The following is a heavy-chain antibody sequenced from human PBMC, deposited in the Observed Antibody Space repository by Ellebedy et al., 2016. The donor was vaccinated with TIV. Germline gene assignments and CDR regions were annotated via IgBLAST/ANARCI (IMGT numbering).Heavy chain of an antibody. J-gene: IGHJ4*02. CDR2: MSGIGCST. CDR3: AGYSSTPPKGDY. V-gene: IGHV3-23*01. CDR1: GFTFSSYA. D-gene: IGHD6-19*01. Sequence: PGGSLRLSCAASGFTFSSYAMSWVRQAPGNGMEWVSTMSGIGCSTYYANSVKGRFTISRDNSKTTLSLQMNSRRPEETAVYYCAGYSSTPPKGDYWGRGTLVTVSS.